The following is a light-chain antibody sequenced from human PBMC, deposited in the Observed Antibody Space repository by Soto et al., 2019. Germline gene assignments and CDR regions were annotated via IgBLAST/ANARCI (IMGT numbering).Light chain of an antibody. V-gene: IGKV1-39*01. CDR1: QSISTY. J-gene: IGKJ1*01. CDR3: QQYGSSSTWT. CDR2: AAS. Sequence: DIQMTQSPSSLSASVRDRVTITCRASQSISTYLNWYQQKPGKVPKLLIYAASSLQSGVPSRFSGSGSGTDFTLTISSLQPEDFAVYYCQQYGSSSTWTFGQGTKVEIK.